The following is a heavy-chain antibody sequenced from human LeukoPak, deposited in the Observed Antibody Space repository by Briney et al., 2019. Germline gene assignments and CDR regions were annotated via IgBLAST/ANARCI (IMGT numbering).Heavy chain of an antibody. D-gene: IGHD4-11*01. V-gene: IGHV4-31*03. Sequence: SETLSLTRTVSGGSISSGGYYWSWIRQHPGKGLEWIGYIYYSGSTYYNPSLKSRVTISVDTSKNQFSLKLSSVTAADTAVYYCARARLPDYFDYWGQGTLVTVSS. CDR2: IYYSGST. CDR3: ARARLPDYFDY. CDR1: GGSISSGGYY. J-gene: IGHJ4*02.